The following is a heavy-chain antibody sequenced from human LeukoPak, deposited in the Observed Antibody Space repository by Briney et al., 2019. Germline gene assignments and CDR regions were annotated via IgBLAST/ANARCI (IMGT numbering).Heavy chain of an antibody. CDR1: GFTFSSYE. V-gene: IGHV3-21*01. J-gene: IGHJ4*02. CDR3: ARGHTAVTRHFDF. D-gene: IGHD4-17*01. Sequence: GGSLRLSCAASGFTFSSYEMNWVRQAPGKGLEWVSIISSGSSAIFSADALKGRFTISRDDAKNLLYLDMNSLRAEDTAVYYCARGHTAVTRHFDFWGQGTLVTVSS. CDR2: ISSGSSAI.